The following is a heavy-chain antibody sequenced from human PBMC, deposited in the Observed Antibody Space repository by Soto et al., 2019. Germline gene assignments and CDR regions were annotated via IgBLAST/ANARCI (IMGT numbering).Heavy chain of an antibody. D-gene: IGHD6-19*01. J-gene: IGHJ5*02. CDR2: IIPIFGTA. V-gene: IGHV1-69*01. CDR1: GGTFRSYA. Sequence: VASGKVSCEASGGTFRSYAISWVRQAPGQGLDWMGGIIPIFGTANYAQKFQGRVTITADESTSTAYMELSSLSPEDTAVYYCARVRTIIAVASPNWFDPWGQGTLVTVSS. CDR3: ARVRTIIAVASPNWFDP.